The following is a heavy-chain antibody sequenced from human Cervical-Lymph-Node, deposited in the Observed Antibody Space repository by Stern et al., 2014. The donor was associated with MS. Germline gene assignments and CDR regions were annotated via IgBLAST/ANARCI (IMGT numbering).Heavy chain of an antibody. J-gene: IGHJ4*02. Sequence: MQLVESGGGLVKPGGSLRLSCAASRFTFSDYYMSWIRQAPGKGLEWVSYISGSGTTTHYADSVKGRFTTSRDNAKNSLYLQMNSLRVEDTAMYYCVRVGSTVAAGILDYWGQGTLVTVSS. CDR1: RFTFSDYY. V-gene: IGHV3-11*01. CDR2: ISGSGTTT. CDR3: VRVGSTVAAGILDY. D-gene: IGHD6-13*01.